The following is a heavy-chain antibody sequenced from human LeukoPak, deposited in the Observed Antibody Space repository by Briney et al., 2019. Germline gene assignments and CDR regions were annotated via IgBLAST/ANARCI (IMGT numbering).Heavy chain of an antibody. V-gene: IGHV6-1*01. CDR3: ARCDHGDYDWADAFDI. CDR1: GDSVSSNSVA. D-gene: IGHD4-17*01. Sequence: SQTLSLTCAISGDSVSSNSVAWNWIRQSPSRGLEWLGRTYYRSKWYNDYAVSVKSRITINPDTSKNQFSLQLNSVTPEDTAVYYCARCDHGDYDWADAFDIWGQGTMVTVSS. CDR2: TYYRSKWYN. J-gene: IGHJ3*02.